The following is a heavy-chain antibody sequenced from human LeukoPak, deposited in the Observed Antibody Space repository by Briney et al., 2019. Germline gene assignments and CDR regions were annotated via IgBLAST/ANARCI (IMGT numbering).Heavy chain of an antibody. V-gene: IGHV3-33*06. CDR2: IWYDGSNK. CDR1: GFTFSSYG. Sequence: GRSLRLSCAASGFTFSSYGMHWVRQAPGKGLEWVAVIWYDGSNKCYADSVKGRFTISRDNSKNTLYLQMNSLRAEDTAVYYCAKDGGVYYMDVWGKGTTVTVSS. CDR3: AKDGGVYYMDV. D-gene: IGHD3-10*01. J-gene: IGHJ6*03.